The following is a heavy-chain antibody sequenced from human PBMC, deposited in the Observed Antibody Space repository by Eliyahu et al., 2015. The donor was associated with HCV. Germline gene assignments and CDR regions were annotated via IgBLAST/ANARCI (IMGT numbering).Heavy chain of an antibody. J-gene: IGHJ3*02. CDR2: ISDSGGST. CDR1: GFTFSSYA. Sequence: EVQLLESGGGLVQPGGSLRLSCAVSGFTFSSYAMSWVRQAPGKGLGWVSGISDSGGSTYYADSVKGRFTISRDNSKNTLYLQMNSLRAEDTAVYYCAKDGGVRLASHDAFDIWGQGTMVTVSS. D-gene: IGHD2-8*02. V-gene: IGHV3-23*01. CDR3: AKDGGVRLASHDAFDI.